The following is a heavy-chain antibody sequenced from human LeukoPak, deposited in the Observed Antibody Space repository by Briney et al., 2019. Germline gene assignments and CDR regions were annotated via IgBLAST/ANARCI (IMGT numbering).Heavy chain of an antibody. V-gene: IGHV3-30-3*01. J-gene: IGHJ4*02. CDR2: ISYDGSNK. CDR1: GFTFSSYA. D-gene: IGHD5/OR15-5a*01. Sequence: GRSLRLSCAASGFTFSSYAMHWVRQAPGKGLEWVAVISYDGSNKYYADSVKGRFTISRDNSKNTLYLQMNSLRAEDTAVYYCARKPDGIYPDYWGQGTLVTVSS. CDR3: ARKPDGIYPDY.